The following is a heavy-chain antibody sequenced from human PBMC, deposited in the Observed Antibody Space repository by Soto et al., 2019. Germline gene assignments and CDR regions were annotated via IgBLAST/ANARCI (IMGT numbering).Heavy chain of an antibody. V-gene: IGHV3-30-3*01. D-gene: IGHD2-2*01. CDR1: GFTFSSYA. CDR2: ISYDGSNK. CDR3: ARTIWQDIVVVPAYYFDY. Sequence: PGGSLRLSCAASGFTFSSYAMHWVRQAPGKGLEWVAVISYDGSNKYYADSVKGRFTISRDNSKNTLYLQMNSLRAEDTAVYYCARTIWQDIVVVPAYYFDYWGQGTLVTVSS. J-gene: IGHJ4*02.